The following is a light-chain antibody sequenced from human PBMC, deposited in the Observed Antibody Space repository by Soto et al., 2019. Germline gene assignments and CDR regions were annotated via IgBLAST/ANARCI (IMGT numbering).Light chain of an antibody. V-gene: IGKV1-39*01. CDR2: AAS. CDR3: QQSYSTLIT. Sequence: DIPMTQSPSSLSASVGDRVTITCRASQSISSYLNWYQQKPGKAPKLLIYAASSLQSGVPSRFSGGGSGTDFTLTISSLQPEDFATYYCQQSYSTLITFGQGTRLEIK. J-gene: IGKJ5*01. CDR1: QSISSY.